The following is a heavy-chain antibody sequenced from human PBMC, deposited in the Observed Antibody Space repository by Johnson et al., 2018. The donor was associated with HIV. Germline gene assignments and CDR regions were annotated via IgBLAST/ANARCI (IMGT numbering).Heavy chain of an antibody. D-gene: IGHD3-16*02. CDR3: GGGAIMCGGGIGGDDAFDI. CDR1: GFTFSSYA. CDR2: ISYDGSNK. V-gene: IGHV3-30-3*01. J-gene: IGHJ3*02. Sequence: QVQLVESGGGVVQPGRSLRLSCAASGFTFSSYAMHWVRQAPGKGLEWVAVISYDGSNKYYADSVKGRFTISRDNSKNTLYLQMNSLRAEDTGVYYCGGGAIMCGGGIGGDDAFDIWGQGTMVTVSS.